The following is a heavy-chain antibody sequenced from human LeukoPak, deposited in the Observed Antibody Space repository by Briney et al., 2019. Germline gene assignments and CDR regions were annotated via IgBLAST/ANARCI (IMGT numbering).Heavy chain of an antibody. CDR2: INPNSGGT. Sequence: GASVKVSCKASGYTFTGYYMHWVRQAPGQGLEGMGWINPNSGGTNYAQKFQGRVTMTRDTSISKAYMELSRLRSDDTAVYYCARDFIKAVGSPLRPFDPWGQGTLVTVSS. V-gene: IGHV1-2*02. CDR3: ARDFIKAVGSPLRPFDP. J-gene: IGHJ5*02. D-gene: IGHD1-26*01. CDR1: GYTFTGYY.